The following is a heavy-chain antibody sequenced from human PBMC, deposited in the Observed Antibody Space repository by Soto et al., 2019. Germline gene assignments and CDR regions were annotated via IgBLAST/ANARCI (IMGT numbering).Heavy chain of an antibody. CDR2: IYYSGST. Sequence: SETLSLTCTVSGGPISSYYWSWIRQPPGKGLEWIGYIYYSGSTNYNPSLKSRVTISVDTSKNQFSLKLSSVTAADTAAYYCGRELAAGYYYMDVWGQGTTVTVSS. V-gene: IGHV4-59*01. D-gene: IGHD6-13*01. CDR1: GGPISSYY. J-gene: IGHJ6*02. CDR3: GRELAAGYYYMDV.